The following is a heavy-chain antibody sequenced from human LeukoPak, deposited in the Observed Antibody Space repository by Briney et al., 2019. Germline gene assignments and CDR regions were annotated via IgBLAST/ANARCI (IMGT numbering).Heavy chain of an antibody. CDR3: ARDLCGGDCYSSYLDAFDI. CDR1: GYTFSNYG. CDR2: ISVDNGNT. Sequence: ASVKVSCKASGYTFSNYGINWVRQAPGQGLEWMGWISVDNGNTNYAQKVQDRITMTTDTSTSTAYMELRSLRSDDTAVYYCARDLCGGDCYSSYLDAFDIWGQGTMVTVSS. V-gene: IGHV1-18*01. J-gene: IGHJ3*02. D-gene: IGHD2-21*02.